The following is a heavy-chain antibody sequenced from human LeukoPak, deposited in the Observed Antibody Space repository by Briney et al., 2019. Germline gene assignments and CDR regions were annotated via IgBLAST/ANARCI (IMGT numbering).Heavy chain of an antibody. CDR1: GYSISSGYY. CDR2: IYHSGST. V-gene: IGHV4-38-2*02. CDR3: ARHLSGTTMAHYFDF. J-gene: IGHJ4*02. D-gene: IGHD1-1*01. Sequence: SETLSLTCTVSGYSISSGYYWGWIRQPPGKGLEWIGSIYHSGSTYYNPSLKSRVSISIDTSKNQFSLKLYSVTASDAAIYYCARHLSGTTMAHYFDFWGQGTLVTVSS.